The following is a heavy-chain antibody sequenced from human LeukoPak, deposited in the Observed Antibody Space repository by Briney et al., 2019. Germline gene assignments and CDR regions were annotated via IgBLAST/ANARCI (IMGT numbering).Heavy chain of an antibody. CDR1: GGSFSGYY. CDR3: ARAPYCGGDCYSFFFG. CDR2: INHSGST. D-gene: IGHD2-21*02. V-gene: IGHV4-34*01. Sequence: SETLSLTCAVYGGSFSGYYWSWIRQPPGKGLEWIGEINHSGSTNYNPSLKSRVTISVDTSKNQFSLKLSSVTAADTAVYYCARAPYCGGDCYSFFFGWGQGTLVAVSS. J-gene: IGHJ4*02.